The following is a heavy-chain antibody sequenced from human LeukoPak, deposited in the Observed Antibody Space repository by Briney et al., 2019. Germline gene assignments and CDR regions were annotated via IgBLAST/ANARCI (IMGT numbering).Heavy chain of an antibody. CDR2: IYYSGST. J-gene: IGHJ4*02. CDR1: GGSISSGGYY. Sequence: SQTLSLTCTVSGGSISSGGYYWSWIRRHPGKGLEWIGYIYYSGSTYYNPSLKSRVTISVDTSKNQFSLKLSSVTAADTAVYYCARVDSSSWFDYWGQGTLVTVSS. V-gene: IGHV4-31*03. CDR3: ARVDSSSWFDY. D-gene: IGHD6-13*01.